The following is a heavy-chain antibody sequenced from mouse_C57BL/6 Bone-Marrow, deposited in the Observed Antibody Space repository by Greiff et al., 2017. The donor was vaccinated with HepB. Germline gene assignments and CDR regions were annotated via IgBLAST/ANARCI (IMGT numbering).Heavy chain of an antibody. CDR1: GYAFSSSW. Sequence: QVQLKESGPELVKPGASVKISCKASGYAFSSSWMNWVKQRPGKGLEWIGRIYPGDGDTNYNGKFKGKATLTADKSSSTAYMQLSSLTSDDSAVYFCARFITTVPHWYFDVWSAGNAVTASS. D-gene: IGHD1-1*01. CDR3: ARFITTVPHWYFDV. V-gene: IGHV1-82*01. CDR2: IYPGDGDT. J-gene: IGHJ1*01.